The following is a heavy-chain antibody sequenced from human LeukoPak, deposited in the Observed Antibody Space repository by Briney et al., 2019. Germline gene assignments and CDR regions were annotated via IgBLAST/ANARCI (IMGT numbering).Heavy chain of an antibody. J-gene: IGHJ3*02. D-gene: IGHD3-22*01. CDR2: ISGRVGST. Sequence: PGGSLRLSCAAAGFTFSSYAMGWVRQAPGEGLGWVSAISGRVGSTYYADSVKGQFTISRDNSKNTLYLQMNSLRAEDTAVYYCAKGPYYYYDSSGPPEGDACDIWGQGTMVTVSS. V-gene: IGHV3-23*01. CDR3: AKGPYYYYDSSGPPEGDACDI. CDR1: GFTFSSYA.